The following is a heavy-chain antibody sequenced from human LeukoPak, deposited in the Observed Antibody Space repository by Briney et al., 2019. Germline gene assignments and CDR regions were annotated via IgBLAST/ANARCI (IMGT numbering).Heavy chain of an antibody. Sequence: PGGSLRLSCTASGFTFTNHWMHWVRQAPGKGLEWVSYVSVDGTSTTYADSVKGRFTISRDNAKNTLYLQMNSLRAEDTAVYYCTRDSNLPFDLWGQGTLVTVSS. CDR2: VSVDGTST. V-gene: IGHV3-74*01. J-gene: IGHJ4*02. CDR1: GFTFTNHW. CDR3: TRDSNLPFDL. D-gene: IGHD1-14*01.